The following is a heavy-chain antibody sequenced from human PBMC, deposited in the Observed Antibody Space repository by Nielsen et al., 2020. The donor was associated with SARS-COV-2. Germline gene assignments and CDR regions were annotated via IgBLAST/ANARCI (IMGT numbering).Heavy chain of an antibody. D-gene: IGHD1-26*01. CDR3: AKDGPRVNSGSYDYYYYMDV. Sequence: GESLKISCAASGFTFSSYAMSWVRQAPGKGLEWVAVISYDGSNKYYADSVKGRFTISRDNSKNTLYLQMNSLRAEDTAVYYCAKDGPRVNSGSYDYYYYMDVWGKGTTVTVSS. V-gene: IGHV3-30*18. J-gene: IGHJ6*03. CDR1: GFTFSSYA. CDR2: ISYDGSNK.